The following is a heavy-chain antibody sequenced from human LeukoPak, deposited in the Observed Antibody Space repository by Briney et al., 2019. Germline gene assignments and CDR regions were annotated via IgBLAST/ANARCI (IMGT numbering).Heavy chain of an antibody. J-gene: IGHJ4*02. D-gene: IGHD3-9*01. CDR1: GYSFTSYW. V-gene: IGHV5-51*01. CDR3: ARGKYYDILTGYPYYFDY. Sequence: GESLKISRKGSGYSFTSYWIGWVRQMPGKGLEWMGIIYPGDSDTRYSPSFQGQVTISADKSISTAYLQWSSLKASDTAMYYCARGKYYDILTGYPYYFDYWGQGTLVTVSS. CDR2: IYPGDSDT.